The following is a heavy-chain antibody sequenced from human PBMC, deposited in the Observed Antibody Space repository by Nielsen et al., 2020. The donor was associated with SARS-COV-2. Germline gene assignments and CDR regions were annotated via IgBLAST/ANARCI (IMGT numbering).Heavy chain of an antibody. J-gene: IGHJ4*02. V-gene: IGHV3-11*05. D-gene: IGHD4-17*01. CDR3: ARGGYAYGDLPDY. CDR1: GFTFSDYY. Sequence: GGSLRLSCAASGFTFSDYYMSWIRQAPGKGLEWVSYISTTPSYTNYADSVRGRFTISRDDAKKSVYLQMDSLRAEDTAVYYCARGGYAYGDLPDYWGQGTLVTVSS. CDR2: ISTTPSYT.